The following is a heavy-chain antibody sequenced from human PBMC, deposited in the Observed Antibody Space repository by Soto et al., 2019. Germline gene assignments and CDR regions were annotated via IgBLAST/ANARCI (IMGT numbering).Heavy chain of an antibody. V-gene: IGHV4-30-2*01. Sequence: QLQLQESGSGLVKPSQTLSLTCAVSGGSISSGGYSWSWIRQPPGKGLEWIGYIYHSGSTYYNPSLKSRVTISVDRSKNQFSLKLSSVTAADTAVYYCARGLGKYYYGSGINIHNWFDPWGQGTLVTVSS. CDR2: IYHSGST. D-gene: IGHD3-10*01. CDR1: GGSISSGGYS. CDR3: ARGLGKYYYGSGINIHNWFDP. J-gene: IGHJ5*02.